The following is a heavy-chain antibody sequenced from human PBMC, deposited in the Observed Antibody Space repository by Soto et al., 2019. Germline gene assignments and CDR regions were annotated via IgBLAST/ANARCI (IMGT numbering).Heavy chain of an antibody. Sequence: SETLSLTCAVYGGSFSGYYWSWIRQPPGKGLEWIGEINHSGSTNYNPSLKSRVTISVDTSKNQFSLKLSSVTAADTAVYYCALGRSGYFPYYYYYGMDVWGQGTTVTVSS. CDR2: INHSGST. J-gene: IGHJ6*02. V-gene: IGHV4-34*01. CDR1: GGSFSGYY. CDR3: ALGRSGYFPYYYYYGMDV. D-gene: IGHD3-3*01.